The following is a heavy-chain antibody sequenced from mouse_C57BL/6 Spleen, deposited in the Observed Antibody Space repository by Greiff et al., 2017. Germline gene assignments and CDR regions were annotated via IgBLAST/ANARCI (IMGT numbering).Heavy chain of an antibody. Sequence: VQLQQPGAELVMPGASVKLSCKASGYTFTSYWMHWVKQSPGQGLEWIGEIDPSDSYTNYNQKFKGKSTLTVDKSSSTAYMQLSSLTSEDSAVYYCARQAHYYGSSYDYAMDYWGQGTSVTVSS. CDR2: IDPSDSYT. CDR3: ARQAHYYGSSYDYAMDY. J-gene: IGHJ4*01. CDR1: GYTFTSYW. D-gene: IGHD1-1*01. V-gene: IGHV1-69*01.